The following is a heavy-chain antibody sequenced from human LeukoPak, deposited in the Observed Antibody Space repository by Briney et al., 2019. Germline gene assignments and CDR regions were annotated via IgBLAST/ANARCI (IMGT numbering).Heavy chain of an antibody. Sequence: GESLKISCKGSGHNFTSYWIGWVRQMPGKGLEWVGIIYPGDSDTRYSPSFQGQVTISADKSISTAYLRWSSLKASDTAMYYCARQWGLRVDSWGQGTLVTVSS. CDR1: GHNFTSYW. D-gene: IGHD3-16*01. CDR3: ARQWGLRVDS. V-gene: IGHV5-51*01. CDR2: IYPGDSDT. J-gene: IGHJ5*01.